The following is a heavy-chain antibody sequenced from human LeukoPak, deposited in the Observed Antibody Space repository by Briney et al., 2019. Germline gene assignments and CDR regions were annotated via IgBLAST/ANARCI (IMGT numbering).Heavy chain of an antibody. J-gene: IGHJ4*02. CDR1: GFTFSSYA. V-gene: IGHV3-23*01. Sequence: GGTLRLPCAASGFTFSSYAMSWVRQAPGKGLEWVSAISNSGGSTYYADSVKGRFTISRDNSKHTLYLQMNSLRAEDTAVYHCARAARIQLWFWDYWGQGTMVTVSS. D-gene: IGHD5-18*01. CDR2: ISNSGGST. CDR3: ARAARIQLWFWDY.